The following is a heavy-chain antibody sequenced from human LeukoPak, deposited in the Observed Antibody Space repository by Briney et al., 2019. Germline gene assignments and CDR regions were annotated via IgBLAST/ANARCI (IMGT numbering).Heavy chain of an antibody. CDR1: GYTFTSYG. D-gene: IGHD2-2*01. CDR2: ISAYNDNT. J-gene: IGHJ5*02. CDR3: ARTCSSTSCPTPNWFDP. V-gene: IGHV1-18*01. Sequence: ASAKVSCKASGYTFTSYGISWVRQAPGQGLEWMGWISAYNDNTNYAQKLQGRVTMTTDTSTSTAYMELRSLRSDDTAVYYCARTCSSTSCPTPNWFDPWGQGTLVTVSS.